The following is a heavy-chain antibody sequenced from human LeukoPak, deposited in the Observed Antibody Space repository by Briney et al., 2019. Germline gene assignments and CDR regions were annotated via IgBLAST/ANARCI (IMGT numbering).Heavy chain of an antibody. CDR1: GYTFTSYG. CDR2: ISAYNGNT. J-gene: IGHJ4*02. D-gene: IGHD6-6*01. Sequence: ASVKVSCKASGYTFTSYGITCVRPAPGQGLEWMVWISAYNGNTNYAQKLQGSVSMTTDTSTSIAYMELRSLRSDDTALYYCARSIAARQILDYWGQGTLVTVSS. CDR3: ARSIAARQILDY. V-gene: IGHV1-18*01.